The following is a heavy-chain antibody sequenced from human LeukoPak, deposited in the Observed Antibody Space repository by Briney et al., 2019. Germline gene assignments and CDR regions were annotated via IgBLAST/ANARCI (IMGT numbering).Heavy chain of an antibody. CDR3: AVVPAATYYYYYGMDV. Sequence: ASVKVSCKASGYTFTGYYMHWVRQAPGQGLEWMGWINPNSGGTNYAQKFQGRVTMTRDTSISTAYMELSRLRSDDTAVYYCAVVPAATYYYYYGMDVWGQGTTVTVSS. J-gene: IGHJ6*02. CDR1: GYTFTGYY. D-gene: IGHD2-2*01. CDR2: INPNSGGT. V-gene: IGHV1-2*02.